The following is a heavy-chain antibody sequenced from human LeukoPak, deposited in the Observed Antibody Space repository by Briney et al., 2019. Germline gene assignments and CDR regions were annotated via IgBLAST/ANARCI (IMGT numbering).Heavy chain of an antibody. D-gene: IGHD3-3*01. CDR3: ASMYDFWSGYYY. J-gene: IGHJ4*02. V-gene: IGHV4-30-4*08. Sequence: SQTLSLTCTVSGGSISSGDYYWSWIRQPPGKGLEWIGYIYYSGSTYYNPSVKSRVTISVDTAKNQFSLKLSSVTAADTAVYYCASMYDFWSGYYYWGQGTLVTVSS. CDR1: GGSISSGDYY. CDR2: IYYSGST.